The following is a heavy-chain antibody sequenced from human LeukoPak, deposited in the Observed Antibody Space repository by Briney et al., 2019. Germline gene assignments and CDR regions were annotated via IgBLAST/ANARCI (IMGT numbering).Heavy chain of an antibody. CDR3: AKGKIDFSYYYDSSGYYHDAFDI. V-gene: IGHV3-9*01. D-gene: IGHD3-22*01. J-gene: IGHJ3*02. Sequence: PGGSLRLSCAASGFTFDDYAMHWVRQAPGKGLEWVSGISWNSGSIGYADSVKGRFTISRDNAKNSLYLQMNSLRAEDTAVYYCAKGKIDFSYYYDSSGYYHDAFDIWGQGTMVTVSS. CDR1: GFTFDDYA. CDR2: ISWNSGSI.